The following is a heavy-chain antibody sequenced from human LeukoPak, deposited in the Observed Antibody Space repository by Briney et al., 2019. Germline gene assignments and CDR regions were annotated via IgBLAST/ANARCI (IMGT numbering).Heavy chain of an antibody. D-gene: IGHD6-13*01. CDR3: AKDPKGIAAAGSWFDP. J-gene: IGHJ5*02. Sequence: WGSLRLSCAASGFTFSSYGMHWVRQAPGKGLEWVAFIRYDGSNKYYADSVKGRFTISRDNSKNTLYLQMNSLRAEDTAVYYCAKDPKGIAAAGSWFDPWGQGTLVTVSS. CDR1: GFTFSSYG. CDR2: IRYDGSNK. V-gene: IGHV3-30*02.